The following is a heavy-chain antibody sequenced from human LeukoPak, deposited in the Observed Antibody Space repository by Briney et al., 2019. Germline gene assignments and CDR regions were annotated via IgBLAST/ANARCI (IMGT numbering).Heavy chain of an antibody. CDR1: GFTFSSYS. V-gene: IGHV3-48*04. CDR2: ISGSSSTI. Sequence: GGSLRLSCAASGFTFSSYSMNWVRQAPGKGLEWVSYISGSSSTIYYADSVKGRFTISRDNAKNSLYLQMNDLRADDTAVYYCARGDSSACPDYWGQGTLVTVSS. J-gene: IGHJ4*02. D-gene: IGHD3-22*01. CDR3: ARGDSSACPDY.